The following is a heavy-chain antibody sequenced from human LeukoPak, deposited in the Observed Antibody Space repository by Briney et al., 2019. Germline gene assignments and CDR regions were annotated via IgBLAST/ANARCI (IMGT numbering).Heavy chain of an antibody. CDR3: ARDGVLRFLEWLDYYYYYMDV. Sequence: ASVKVSCKASGYTFTSYGISWVRQAPGQGLEWMGWISAYNGNTNYAQKLQGRVTMTTDTSTSTAYMELRSLRSDDTAVYYCARDGVLRFLEWLDYYYYYMDVWGKGTTVTVSS. J-gene: IGHJ6*03. V-gene: IGHV1-18*01. D-gene: IGHD3-3*01. CDR1: GYTFTSYG. CDR2: ISAYNGNT.